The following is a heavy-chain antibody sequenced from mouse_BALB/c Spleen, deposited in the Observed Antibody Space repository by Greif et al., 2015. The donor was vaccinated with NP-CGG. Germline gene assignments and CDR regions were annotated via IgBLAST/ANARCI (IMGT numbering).Heavy chain of an antibody. CDR1: GFSLTSYG. J-gene: IGHJ2*01. CDR3: ARKGIYYDYFDY. Sequence: QVQLQQPGLGLVQPSQSLSITCTVSGFSLTSYGVHWVRQSPGKGLEWLGVIWSGGSTDYNAAFISRLSISKDNSKSXVFFKMNSLQADDTAIYYCARKGIYYDYFDYWGQGTTLTVSS. D-gene: IGHD2-4*01. CDR2: IWSGGST. V-gene: IGHV2-4-1*01.